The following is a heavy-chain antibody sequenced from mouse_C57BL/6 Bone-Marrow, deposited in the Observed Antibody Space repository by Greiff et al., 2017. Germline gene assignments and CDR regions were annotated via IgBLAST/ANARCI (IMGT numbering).Heavy chain of an antibody. D-gene: IGHD3-1*01. Sequence: QVQLQQPGAELVKPGASVKMSCKASGYTFTSYWITWVKQRPGQGLEWIGDIYPTSGRTNYNEKFKSKAILTVDTSSNTADMQLSSLTSEDSAVLDCARSGPRGRSFDYWGQGTTLTVSS. CDR1: GYTFTSYW. V-gene: IGHV1-55*01. J-gene: IGHJ2*01. CDR3: ARSGPRGRSFDY. CDR2: IYPTSGRT.